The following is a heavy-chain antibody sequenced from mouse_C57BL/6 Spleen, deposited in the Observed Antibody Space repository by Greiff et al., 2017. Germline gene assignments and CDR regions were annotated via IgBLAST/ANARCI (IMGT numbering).Heavy chain of an antibody. CDR2: ILPGSGST. V-gene: IGHV1-9*01. CDR3: AHYYGNYRACFAY. Sequence: QVQLQQSGAELMKPGASVKLSCKASGYTFTGYWIEWVKQRPGHGLEWIGEILPGSGSTNYNEKFKGKATITADTSYNTAYMPLSSLTTEDSAIYAWAHYYGNYRACFAYWGQGTLVTVSA. D-gene: IGHD2-1*01. J-gene: IGHJ3*01. CDR1: GYTFTGYW.